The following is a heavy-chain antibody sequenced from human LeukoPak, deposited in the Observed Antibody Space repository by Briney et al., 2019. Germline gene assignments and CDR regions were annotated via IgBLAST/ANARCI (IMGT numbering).Heavy chain of an antibody. CDR2: IKGDGSST. CDR1: GFTLSRDW. J-gene: IGHJ4*02. Sequence: VGFLRRSSADTGFTLSRDWMHCFRQTAGKGLVWVSLIKGDGSSTSYADSVKGRFTISRDNAKNTLYLQMNSLRAEDTAVYYCARDRGYSADSWGQGTLVTVSS. CDR3: ARDRGYSADS. D-gene: IGHD4-11*01. V-gene: IGHV3-74*01.